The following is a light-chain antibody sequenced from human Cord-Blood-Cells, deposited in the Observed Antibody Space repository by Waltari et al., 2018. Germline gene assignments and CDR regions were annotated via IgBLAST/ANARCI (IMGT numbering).Light chain of an antibody. V-gene: IGKV4-1*01. J-gene: IGKJ4*01. Sequence: DIVMTQSPDSLAVSLGERATINCKSSQSVLYSSNNKNYLAWYQQKPGPPPKLLIYWASTRESGVPDRFSGSGSGTDFTLTISSLQAEYVAVYYCQQYYSTPLTFGGGTKVEIK. CDR3: QQYYSTPLT. CDR1: QSVLYSSNNKNY. CDR2: WAS.